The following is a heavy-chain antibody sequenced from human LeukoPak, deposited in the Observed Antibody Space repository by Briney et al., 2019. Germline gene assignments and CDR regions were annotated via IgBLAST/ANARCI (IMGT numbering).Heavy chain of an antibody. Sequence: PSETLSLTCAVYGGSFSGYYWSWIRQPPGKGLEWIGEINHSGSTYYNPSLKSRVTISVDTSKNQFSLKMSSVTAADTAVYYCARTPHDILTGYYYFDYWGQGTLVTVSS. V-gene: IGHV4-34*09. J-gene: IGHJ4*02. CDR3: ARTPHDILTGYYYFDY. D-gene: IGHD3-9*01. CDR2: INHSGST. CDR1: GGSFSGYY.